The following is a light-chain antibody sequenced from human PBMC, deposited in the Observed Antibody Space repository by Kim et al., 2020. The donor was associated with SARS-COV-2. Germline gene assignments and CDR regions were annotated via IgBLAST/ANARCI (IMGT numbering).Light chain of an antibody. CDR2: GAS. J-gene: IGKJ4*01. V-gene: IGKV3D-15*01. CDR3: QQYNIWPRT. CDR1: QSVSSS. Sequence: VSPGDTATLACRASQSVSSSLAWYQQKPGQAPRLLIYGASTRATGISARFSGSASGTEFTLTISSLQSEDFAVYYCQQYNIWPRTFGGGTKVDIK.